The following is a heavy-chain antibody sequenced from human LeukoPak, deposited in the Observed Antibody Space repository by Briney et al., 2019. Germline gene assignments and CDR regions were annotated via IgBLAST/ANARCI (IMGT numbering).Heavy chain of an antibody. CDR3: ARTYGDYSFAFDY. D-gene: IGHD4-17*01. V-gene: IGHV4-61*02. J-gene: IGHJ4*02. CDR2: IYTTGST. Sequence: SETLSLTCTVSGGSISSGSYYWSWIRQPAGKGLEWIGRIYTTGSTNYNPSLKSRVTISVDTSKNQFSLKLSSVTAADTAVYYCARTYGDYSFAFDYWGQGTLVTVSS. CDR1: GGSISSGSYY.